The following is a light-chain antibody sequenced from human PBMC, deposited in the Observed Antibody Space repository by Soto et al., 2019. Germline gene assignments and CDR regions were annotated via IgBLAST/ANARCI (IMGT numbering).Light chain of an antibody. CDR2: GAS. CDR3: QQYNNWPRT. CDR1: QSVSSN. J-gene: IGKJ1*01. V-gene: IGKV3-15*01. Sequence: IVRTHSPATLSVSPGERATLSFRASQSVSSNLAWYQQKPGQAPRLLIYGASTRATGIPARFSGSGSGTEFTLTISSLQSEDFAVYYRQQYNNWPRTFGQGTKVDIK.